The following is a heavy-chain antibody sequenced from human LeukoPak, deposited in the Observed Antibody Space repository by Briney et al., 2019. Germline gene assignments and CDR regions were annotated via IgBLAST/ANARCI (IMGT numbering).Heavy chain of an antibody. V-gene: IGHV1-18*01. D-gene: IGHD1-26*01. CDR2: ISAYNGNT. CDR1: GYTFTSYG. Sequence: ASVKVSCKASGYTFTSYGISWVRQAPGQGLEWMGWISAYNGNTNYAQKLRGRVTMTTDTSTSTAYMELRSLRSDDTAVYYCAREGVDSGSYFHMVYWGQGTLVTVSS. J-gene: IGHJ4*02. CDR3: AREGVDSGSYFHMVY.